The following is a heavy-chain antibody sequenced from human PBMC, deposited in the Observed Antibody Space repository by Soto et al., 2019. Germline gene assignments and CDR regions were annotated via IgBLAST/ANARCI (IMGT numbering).Heavy chain of an antibody. CDR3: ASSNIAAAGFYYYGMDV. V-gene: IGHV4-59*01. Sequence: SETLSLTCTVSGGSINNYYWNWIRQPPGGGLEWIGYIYYSGSTNYNPSLKSRVTISVDTSKNQFSLKLSSVTAADTAVYYCASSNIAAAGFYYYGMDVWGRGTTVTVSS. CDR2: IYYSGST. CDR1: GGSINNYY. J-gene: IGHJ6*02. D-gene: IGHD6-13*01.